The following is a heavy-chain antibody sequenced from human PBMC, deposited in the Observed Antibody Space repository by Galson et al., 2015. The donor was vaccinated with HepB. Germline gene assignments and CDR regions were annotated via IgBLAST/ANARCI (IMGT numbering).Heavy chain of an antibody. Sequence: SLRLSCAASGFTFSSAAMTWVRQAPGKGLEWVSLISSSDDSTYYADSVKGRFTISRDDSKNTLYLHMNNLRAEDTAVYYCAKDMQATYWGQGTQVTVSS. CDR3: AKDMQATY. J-gene: IGHJ4*02. D-gene: IGHD2-2*01. V-gene: IGHV3-23*01. CDR2: ISSSDDST. CDR1: GFTFSSAA.